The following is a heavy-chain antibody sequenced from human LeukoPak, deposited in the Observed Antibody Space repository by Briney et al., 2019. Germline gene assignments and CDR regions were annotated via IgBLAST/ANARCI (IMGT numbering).Heavy chain of an antibody. CDR1: GFTFSSYA. CDR3: AKDRFNFGLSFLDS. J-gene: IGHJ4*02. CDR2: ISGSGGST. V-gene: IGHV3-23*01. D-gene: IGHD3-16*02. Sequence: GGSLRLSCAASGFTFSSYAMSWVRQAPGKGLEWVSAISGSGGSTYYADSAKGRFTISRDNSMDTLYLQMHSLRPEDTAVYYCAKDRFNFGLSFLDSWGQGVPVIVSS.